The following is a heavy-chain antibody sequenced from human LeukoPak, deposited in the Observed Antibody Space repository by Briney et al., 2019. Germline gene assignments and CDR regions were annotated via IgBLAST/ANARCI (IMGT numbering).Heavy chain of an antibody. D-gene: IGHD3-10*01. J-gene: IGHJ3*02. CDR2: ISGSAGST. CDR3: AKSYYYGSGRYYLSVFDI. Sequence: GGSLRLSCAASGFTFSSYDMSWVCQAPGKGLEWVSGISGSAGSTYYADSVKGRFSISRDNSKNTLNLQMNSLRAEDTAVYYCAKSYYYGSGRYYLSVFDIWGQGTMVIVSS. V-gene: IGHV3-23*01. CDR1: GFTFSSYD.